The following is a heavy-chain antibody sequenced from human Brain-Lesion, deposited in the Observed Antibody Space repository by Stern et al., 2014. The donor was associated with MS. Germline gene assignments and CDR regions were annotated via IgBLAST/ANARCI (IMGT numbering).Heavy chain of an antibody. Sequence: EMQLVESGGGLVQPGGSLRLSCAASGFTFSTYWMHWVRPAPGKGLGWVSRINSDGSNTSYADSVKGRFTISRDNAKNTLYLQMNSLRAEDTAVYYCARATGKNSYSYWGQGTLVTVSS. D-gene: IGHD1-26*01. CDR1: GFTFSTYW. CDR3: ARATGKNSYSY. V-gene: IGHV3-74*02. J-gene: IGHJ4*02. CDR2: INSDGSNT.